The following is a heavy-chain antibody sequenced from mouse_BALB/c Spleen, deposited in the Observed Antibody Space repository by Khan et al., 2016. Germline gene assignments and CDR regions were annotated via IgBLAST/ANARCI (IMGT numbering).Heavy chain of an antibody. CDR2: IELANGNT. CDR1: GFNIKATY. Sequence: MQLEEPGAELVKPGASVKLSCTASGFNIKATYMHWVKQRPEQGLEWIGRIELANGNTKYDPKFQGKATITADTPSNPAYLQLSSLTSEDTAVYYCARIIAWGQGTTLTVSS. J-gene: IGHJ2*01. CDR3: ARIIA. V-gene: IGHV14-3*02.